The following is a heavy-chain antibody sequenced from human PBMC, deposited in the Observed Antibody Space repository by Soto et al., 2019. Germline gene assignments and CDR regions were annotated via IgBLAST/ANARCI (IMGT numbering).Heavy chain of an antibody. J-gene: IGHJ4*02. D-gene: IGHD5-12*01. CDR2: INHDGSKT. CDR1: KFSFNNYW. CDR3: VREPWGFSGSWYDY. Sequence: PGGSLRLSCAASKFSFNNYWMHWVRQVPGKGPVLVSRINHDGSKTEYADSVKGRFTISRDNTKKTLYLQMNSLRVDDTAMYYCVREPWGFSGSWYDYWGQGTLVNVSS. V-gene: IGHV3-74*03.